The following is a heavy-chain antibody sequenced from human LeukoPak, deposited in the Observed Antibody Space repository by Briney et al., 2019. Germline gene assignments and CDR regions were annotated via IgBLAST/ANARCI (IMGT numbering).Heavy chain of an antibody. J-gene: IGHJ4*02. CDR2: TRKKTNSYTT. Sequence: GGSLRHPCAASGFTFSDHYLDWVRQAPGKGLEWVGRTRKKTNSYTTEYAASVKGRFTISRDDSKNSLYLQMNSLRAEDTAVYYCASAIQGNWGQGTRVTVSS. CDR1: GFTFSDHY. D-gene: IGHD1-1*01. V-gene: IGHV3-72*01. CDR3: ASAIQGN.